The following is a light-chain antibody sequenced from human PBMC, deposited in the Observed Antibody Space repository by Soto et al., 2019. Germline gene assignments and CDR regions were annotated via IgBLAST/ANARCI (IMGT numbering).Light chain of an antibody. CDR1: SSDVGSYNL. V-gene: IGLV2-23*01. Sequence: QPVLTQPASVSGSPGQSITISCTGTSSDVGSYNLVSWYQQHPGKAPKLIIYEGSKRPSGVSNRFSGSKSGNTASLTISGLQSEDEADYYCCSYARGTTVVFGGGTQLTVL. CDR2: EGS. CDR3: CSYARGTTVV. J-gene: IGLJ2*01.